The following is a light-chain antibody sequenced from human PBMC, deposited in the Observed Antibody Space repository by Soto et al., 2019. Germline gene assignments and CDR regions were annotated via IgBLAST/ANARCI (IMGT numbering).Light chain of an antibody. CDR2: DAS. V-gene: IGKV1-33*01. CDR1: QNINNY. CDR3: QQYDNLPLT. J-gene: IGKJ4*01. Sequence: DIQMTQSPSSLSASVGDRVTITCQASQNINNYLNWYQQKPGRAPKLLIYDASNLEAGVPSRFSGSGSGTDFTFTISSLQPEDIATYYCQQYDNLPLTCGGGTKGAIK.